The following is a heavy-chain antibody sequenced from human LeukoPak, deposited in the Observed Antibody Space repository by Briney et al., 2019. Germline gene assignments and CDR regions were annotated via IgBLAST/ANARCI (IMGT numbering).Heavy chain of an antibody. CDR3: ARGRWGLVGATGYFDY. Sequence: ASVKVSCKASGYTLTGYYMHWVRQAPGQGLEWMGWINPNSGGTNYAQKFQGRVTMTRDTSISTAYMELSSLRSEDTAVYYCARGRWGLVGATGYFDYWGQGTLVTVSS. J-gene: IGHJ4*02. V-gene: IGHV1-2*02. D-gene: IGHD1-26*01. CDR1: GYTLTGYY. CDR2: INPNSGGT.